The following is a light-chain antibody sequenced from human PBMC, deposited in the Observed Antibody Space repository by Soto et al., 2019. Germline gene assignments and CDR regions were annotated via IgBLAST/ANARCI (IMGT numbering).Light chain of an antibody. CDR2: DAS. V-gene: IGKV1-5*01. CDR1: QSISSW. Sequence: DIQMTQSPSTLSASVGDRVTITCRASQSISSWLAWYQQKPGKAPKLLIYDASSLESGVPSRFSGSGSGTEFTLTISSLQPDDFATYYCQQYNSYLTGGPRTKVDIK. CDR3: QQYNSYLT. J-gene: IGKJ3*01.